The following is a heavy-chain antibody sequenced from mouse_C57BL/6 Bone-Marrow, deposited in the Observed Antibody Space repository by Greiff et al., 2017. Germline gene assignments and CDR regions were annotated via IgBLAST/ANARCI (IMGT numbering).Heavy chain of an antibody. CDR1: GYTFTSYW. V-gene: IGHV1-61*01. CDR2: IYPSDSET. J-gene: IGHJ3*01. CDR3: ARREGYDGRPWFAY. D-gene: IGHD2-2*01. Sequence: QVQLKQPGAELVRPGSSVKLSCKASGYTFTSYWMDWVKQRPGQGLEWIGNIYPSDSETHYNQKFKDKATLTVDKSSSTAYMQLSSLTSEDSAVYYCARREGYDGRPWFAYWGQGTLVTVSA.